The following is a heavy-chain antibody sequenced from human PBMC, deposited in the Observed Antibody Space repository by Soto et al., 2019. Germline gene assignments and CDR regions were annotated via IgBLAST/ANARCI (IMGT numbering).Heavy chain of an antibody. CDR2: IYYSGST. J-gene: IGHJ5*02. V-gene: IGHV4-39*01. CDR1: GGSISSRGYS. CDR3: ATSNWFDP. Sequence: QLQLQESGPGLVKPSETLSLTCTVSGGSISSRGYSWGWIRQPPGKGLEWIGTIYYSGSTYYNPSLKSRVTISVDTSKTQFSLKLSSVTAADTAVYYCATSNWFDPWGQGTLVTVSS.